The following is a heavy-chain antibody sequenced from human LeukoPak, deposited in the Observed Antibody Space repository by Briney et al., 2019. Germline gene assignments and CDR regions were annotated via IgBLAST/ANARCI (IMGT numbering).Heavy chain of an antibody. CDR1: GFTFGDFA. Sequence: PGRSLRLSCTASGFTFGDFAMSWFRQAPGKGLEWVANIKQDGSEKYYVDSVKGRFTISRDNAKNSLYLQMNSLRAEDTAVYYCARDGDYYDSSGSDYWGQGTLVTVSS. CDR2: IKQDGSEK. CDR3: ARDGDYYDSSGSDY. V-gene: IGHV3-7*01. D-gene: IGHD3-22*01. J-gene: IGHJ4*02.